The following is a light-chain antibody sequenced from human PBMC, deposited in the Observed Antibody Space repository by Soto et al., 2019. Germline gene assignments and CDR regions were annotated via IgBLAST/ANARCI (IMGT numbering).Light chain of an antibody. CDR2: DAY. CDR3: QQRSDSPPLT. Sequence: EVVLTQSPATLSLSPGDRATLSCRASQSVFGYLAWYQHKPGQAPRLLIYDAYKRATGVPARFSGSGSATEFTLIISSLEPEDFAVYYCQQRSDSPPLTFGGGTKVEIK. J-gene: IGKJ4*01. CDR1: QSVFGY. V-gene: IGKV3-11*01.